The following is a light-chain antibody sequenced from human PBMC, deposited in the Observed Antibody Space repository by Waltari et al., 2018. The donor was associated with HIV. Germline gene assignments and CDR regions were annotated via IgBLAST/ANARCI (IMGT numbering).Light chain of an antibody. CDR1: SSNIGDNY. Sequence: QSALTQPPSPSGTPGQTVTIPCSGSSSNIGDNYVSWYQQLPGTAPKLLIYRNSQRPSGVRDRFPVSESGTSTSLAINDRRSEDEAEYDCAAWDDSRSGWVFGGGTNLTVL. J-gene: IGLJ3*02. CDR3: AAWDDSRSGWV. CDR2: RNS. V-gene: IGLV1-47*01.